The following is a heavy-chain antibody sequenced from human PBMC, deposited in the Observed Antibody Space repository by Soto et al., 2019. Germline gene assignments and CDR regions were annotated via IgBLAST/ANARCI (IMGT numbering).Heavy chain of an antibody. J-gene: IGHJ6*03. CDR1: GFTFGSYA. D-gene: IGHD6-6*01. Sequence: VQLVESGGGLVQPGGSLRLSCAASGFTFGSYAMTWVRQAPGKGLEWVSGISGGGSGSYYSDSVEARFTISRDNPKNLLYLQMNTLRAEDTAVYFCARVRFPSAPRRPLDYYFGDVWGNGTTITVSS. V-gene: IGHV3-23*04. CDR3: ARVRFPSAPRRPLDYYFGDV. CDR2: ISGGGSGS.